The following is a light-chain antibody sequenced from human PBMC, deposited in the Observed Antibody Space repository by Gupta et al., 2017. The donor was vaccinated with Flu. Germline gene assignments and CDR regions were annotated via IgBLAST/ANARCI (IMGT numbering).Light chain of an antibody. CDR1: QRVSSY. V-gene: IGKV3-11*01. J-gene: IGKJ4*01. CDR2: DAS. Sequence: ETVLTQSPATLSLSPGERATLSCRASQRVSSYLALYQQKPGQAPRLLIYDASNRATGIPARFSGSGSGTEFTLTITSREPEDFEVYFCQHQVNGHPSITFGGGTKVEIK. CDR3: QHQVNGHPSIT.